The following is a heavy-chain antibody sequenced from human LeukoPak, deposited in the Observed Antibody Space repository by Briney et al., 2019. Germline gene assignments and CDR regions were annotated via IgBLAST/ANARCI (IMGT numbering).Heavy chain of an antibody. CDR3: ARIRAAAGFDY. CDR2: ISSSSSTI. CDR1: GFTFSSYS. Sequence: GGSLRLSCAASGFTFSSYSMNWVRQAPGKGLEWVSYISSSSSTIYYADSVKGRFTISRDNAKNSLYLQMNSLRAEDTAVYYCARIRAAAGFDYWGQGTLVTVSS. D-gene: IGHD6-13*01. V-gene: IGHV3-48*04. J-gene: IGHJ4*02.